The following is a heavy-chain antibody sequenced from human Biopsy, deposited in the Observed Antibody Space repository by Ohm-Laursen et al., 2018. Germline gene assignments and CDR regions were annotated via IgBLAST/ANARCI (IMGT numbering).Heavy chain of an antibody. CDR2: IYTGGIT. Sequence: ETLSLTCTVSGGSLSSYSWSWIRQPAGKGLEWIGQIYTGGITNYNPSLKSRVTMSVDTSKNKFSLRVSSVTAADTAVYYCARDRDRRGWFDPWGQGTLVTVSS. CDR3: ARDRDRRGWFDP. D-gene: IGHD1-14*01. J-gene: IGHJ5*02. V-gene: IGHV4-4*07. CDR1: GGSLSSYS.